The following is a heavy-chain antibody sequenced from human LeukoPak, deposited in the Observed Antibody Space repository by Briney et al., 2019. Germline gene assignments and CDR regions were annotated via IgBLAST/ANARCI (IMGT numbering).Heavy chain of an antibody. CDR1: GGSISSYY. Sequence: SETLSLTCTVSGGSISSYYWSWIRQPPGKGLEWIGYIYYSGSINYNPSLKSRVTISVDTSKNQFSLKLRSVTAADTAAYYCARYSGSYSGFDYWGQGTLVTVS. CDR2: IYYSGSI. V-gene: IGHV4-59*08. D-gene: IGHD1-26*01. J-gene: IGHJ4*02. CDR3: ARYSGSYSGFDY.